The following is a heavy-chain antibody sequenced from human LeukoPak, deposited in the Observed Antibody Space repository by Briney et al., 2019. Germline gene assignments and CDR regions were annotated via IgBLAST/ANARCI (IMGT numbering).Heavy chain of an antibody. V-gene: IGHV1-2*02. J-gene: IGHJ4*02. CDR3: ARDRTRTGYSSGWYHDY. D-gene: IGHD6-19*01. CDR2: INPNSGGT. CDR1: GYTFTGYY. Sequence: ASVKVSCKASGYTFTGYYMHWVRQAPGQGLEWMGWINPNSGGTNYAQKFQGRVTMTRDTSISTTYMELSRLRSDDTAVYYCARDRTRTGYSSGWYHDYWGQGTLVTVSS.